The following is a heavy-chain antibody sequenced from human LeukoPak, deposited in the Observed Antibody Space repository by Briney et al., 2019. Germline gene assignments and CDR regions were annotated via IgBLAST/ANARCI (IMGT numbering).Heavy chain of an antibody. J-gene: IGHJ4*02. CDR1: GGSISSGSYY. V-gene: IGHV4-31*03. CDR2: IYYSGST. Sequence: SQTLSLTCTVSGGSISSGSYYWSWIRQHPGKGLEWIGYIYYSGSTYYNPSLKSRVTISVDTSKNQFSLKLSSVTAADTAVYYCARGARDIVVVPAATHFNYWGQGTLVTVSS. CDR3: ARGARDIVVVPAATHFNY. D-gene: IGHD2-2*01.